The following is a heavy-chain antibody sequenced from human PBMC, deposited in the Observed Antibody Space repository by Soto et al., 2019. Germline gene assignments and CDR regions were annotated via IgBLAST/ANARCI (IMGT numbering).Heavy chain of an antibody. CDR3: AKSYDDSSAYVGYFDY. J-gene: IGHJ4*02. Sequence: GGSLRLSCAASGFTFDDYAMHWVRQAPGKGLEWVSGISWNSGSIGYADSVKGRFTISRDNFKNTLHLQINSLRGEDTAVYYCAKSYDDSSAYVGYFDYCGQRTMVIVSS. V-gene: IGHV3-9*01. CDR1: GFTFDDYA. CDR2: ISWNSGSI. D-gene: IGHD3-22*01.